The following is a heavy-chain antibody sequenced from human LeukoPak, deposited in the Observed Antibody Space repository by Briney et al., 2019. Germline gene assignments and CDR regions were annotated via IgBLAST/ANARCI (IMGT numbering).Heavy chain of an antibody. CDR3: ARRSPSAEYFQH. CDR2: IYPGDSDT. CDR1: GYSFTTYW. Sequence: NPGESLKISRKGSGYSFTTYWIGWVRQMPGKGLEWMGIIYPGDSDTRYSPSFQGQVTISADKSISTAYLQWTSLKASDTAVYYCARRSPSAEYFQHWGQGTLVTVSS. J-gene: IGHJ1*01. V-gene: IGHV5-51*01.